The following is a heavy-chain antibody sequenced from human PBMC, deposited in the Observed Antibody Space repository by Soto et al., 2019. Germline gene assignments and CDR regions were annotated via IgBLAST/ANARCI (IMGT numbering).Heavy chain of an antibody. Sequence: QVQLQESGPGLVKPSETLSLTCTVSGGSINNYYWSWIRQPPGEGLEWIGSIYYAGSSNYNPSLNSRVTISLDPSKNHFSLKLSSVTAADTAVYYCARHSWELRKTFDYWGQGTLVTVSS. CDR3: ARHSWELRKTFDY. D-gene: IGHD1-7*01. V-gene: IGHV4-59*08. CDR1: GGSINNYY. CDR2: IYYAGSS. J-gene: IGHJ4*01.